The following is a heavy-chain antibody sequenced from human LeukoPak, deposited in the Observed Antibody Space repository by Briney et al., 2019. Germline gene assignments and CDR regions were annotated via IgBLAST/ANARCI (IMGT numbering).Heavy chain of an antibody. CDR2: IYNSGST. Sequence: PSETLSLTCTVSGGSISSSSQYWACIRQPPGKELEWIASIYNSGSTYYNPSLKSRVTISVDTSKNQFSLKLSSVTAADTAVYYCARETSQKGAHYMDVWGKGTTVTISS. V-gene: IGHV4-39*07. CDR3: ARETSQKGAHYMDV. CDR1: GGSISSSSQY. D-gene: IGHD3-16*01. J-gene: IGHJ6*03.